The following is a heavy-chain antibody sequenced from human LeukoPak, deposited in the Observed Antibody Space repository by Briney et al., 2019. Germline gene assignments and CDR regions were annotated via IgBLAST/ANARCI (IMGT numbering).Heavy chain of an antibody. CDR3: AIQLDSGSYYAFDI. V-gene: IGHV4-34*08. D-gene: IGHD3-10*01. Sequence: PSETLPLTCAVYGGTFTGYYWSWIRQPPGKGLEWIGEINHSGSTNYNPSLKSRLTISVDTSKNQFSLKLTSVTAADTAVYYCAIQLDSGSYYAFDIWGQGTMVTVSS. CDR2: INHSGST. CDR1: GGTFTGYY. J-gene: IGHJ3*02.